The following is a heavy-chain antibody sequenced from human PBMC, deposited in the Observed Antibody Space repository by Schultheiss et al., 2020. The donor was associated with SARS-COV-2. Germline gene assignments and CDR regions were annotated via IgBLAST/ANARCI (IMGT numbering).Heavy chain of an antibody. Sequence: SETLSLTCTVSGGSISSGGYYWSWIRQHPGKGLEWIGYIYYSGSTYYNPSLKSRVTISVDTSKNQFSLKLSSVTAADTAVYYCARGLWFGEFLDYWGQGTLVTVSS. CDR3: ARGLWFGEFLDY. D-gene: IGHD3-10*01. V-gene: IGHV4-31*03. J-gene: IGHJ4*02. CDR1: GGSISSGGYY. CDR2: IYYSGST.